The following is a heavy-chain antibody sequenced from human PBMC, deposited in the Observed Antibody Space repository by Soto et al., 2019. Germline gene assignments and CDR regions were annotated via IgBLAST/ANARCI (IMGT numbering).Heavy chain of an antibody. CDR1: GFTFSSYA. J-gene: IGHJ6*02. CDR2: ISGSGGST. Sequence: PGGSLRLSCAASGFTFSSYAMSWVRQAPGKGLGWVSAISGSGGSTYYADSVKGRFTISRDNSKNTLYLQMNSLRAEDTAVYYCAKKEESGSYFDYYYYGMDVWGQGTTVTVSS. CDR3: AKKEESGSYFDYYYYGMDV. D-gene: IGHD1-26*01. V-gene: IGHV3-23*01.